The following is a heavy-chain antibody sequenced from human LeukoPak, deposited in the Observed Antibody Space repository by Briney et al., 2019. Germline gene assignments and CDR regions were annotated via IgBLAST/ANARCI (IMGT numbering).Heavy chain of an antibody. CDR2: IYSGGTT. D-gene: IGHD5-12*01. CDR3: ARGFSGYDPFDY. CDR1: GFTVSGNY. Sequence: HPGGPLRLSCAVSGFTVSGNYMSWVRQAPGKGLEWVSVIYSGGTTYYADSVKGRFTISRDNSKNTLYLQMNSLRAEDTAVYYCARGFSGYDPFDYWGQGTLVTVSS. V-gene: IGHV3-66*01. J-gene: IGHJ4*02.